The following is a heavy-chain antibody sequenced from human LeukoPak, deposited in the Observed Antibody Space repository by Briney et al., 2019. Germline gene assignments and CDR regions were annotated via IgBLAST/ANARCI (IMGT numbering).Heavy chain of an antibody. D-gene: IGHD6-13*01. CDR3: ARDVGITADGNYFDY. CDR2: IWFDGSNK. Sequence: GGALRLSCAASGFTFSDYGMHWVRQAPGKGLEWVAVIWFDGSNKYYADSVEGRFTVSRDNSKYTLTLQMNSLRADDTAVYYCARDVGITADGNYFDYWGQGTLVTVSS. CDR1: GFTFSDYG. V-gene: IGHV3-33*01. J-gene: IGHJ4*02.